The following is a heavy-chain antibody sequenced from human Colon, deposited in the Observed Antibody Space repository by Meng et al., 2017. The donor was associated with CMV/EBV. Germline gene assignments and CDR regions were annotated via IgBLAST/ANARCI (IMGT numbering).Heavy chain of an antibody. CDR1: GGSIDTRRYY. CDR2: FYYSGTT. V-gene: IGHV4-39*07. Sequence: GSLRLSCAVSGGSIDTRRYYWSWIRQPPGKGPEWIGSFYYSGTTYYSPSFKSRVTILVDTSKNQFSLKLRSVTAADTAVYYCARGLWFGGYAMDVWGQGTTVTVSS. D-gene: IGHD3-10*01. CDR3: ARGLWFGGYAMDV. J-gene: IGHJ6*02.